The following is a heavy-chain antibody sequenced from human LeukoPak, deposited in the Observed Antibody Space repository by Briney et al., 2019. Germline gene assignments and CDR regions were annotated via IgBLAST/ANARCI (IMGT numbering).Heavy chain of an antibody. CDR2: IYSGGST. CDR1: GFTVSSNY. Sequence: PGGSLRLSCAASGFTVSSNYMSWVRQAPGKGLERVSIIYSGGSTYYADSVKGRFTISRDNSKNTLYLQMNSLRAEDTAVYYCARDGGYCSSTNCYLGVWGQGTMVTVSS. J-gene: IGHJ3*01. D-gene: IGHD2-2*01. CDR3: ARDGGYCSSTNCYLGV. V-gene: IGHV3-66*01.